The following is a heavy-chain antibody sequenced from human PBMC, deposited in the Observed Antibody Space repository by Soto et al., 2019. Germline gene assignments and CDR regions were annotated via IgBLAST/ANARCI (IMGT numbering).Heavy chain of an antibody. J-gene: IGHJ4*02. CDR1: GYTFTSYA. D-gene: IGHD4-4*01. CDR3: ARVWDTVTTYYFDY. Sequence: ASVKVSCKASGYTFTSYAMHWVRQAPGQRLEWMGWINAGNGNTKYSQKFQGRVTITRDTSASTAYMELSSLRSEDTAVYYCARVWDTVTTYYFDYWGQGTLVTVSS. V-gene: IGHV1-3*01. CDR2: INAGNGNT.